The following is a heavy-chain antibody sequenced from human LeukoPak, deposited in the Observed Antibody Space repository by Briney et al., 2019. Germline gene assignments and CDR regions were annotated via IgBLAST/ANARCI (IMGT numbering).Heavy chain of an antibody. J-gene: IGHJ3*02. CDR1: GGSISSYY. D-gene: IGHD6-19*01. V-gene: IGHV4-59*01. Sequence: SETLSLTCTVSGGSISSYYWSWIRQPPGKGLEWIGYIYYSGSTNYIPSLKSRVTISVDTSKNQFSLKLSSVTAADTAVYYCARVYPGGAVAERAFDIWGQGTMVTVSS. CDR2: IYYSGST. CDR3: ARVYPGGAVAERAFDI.